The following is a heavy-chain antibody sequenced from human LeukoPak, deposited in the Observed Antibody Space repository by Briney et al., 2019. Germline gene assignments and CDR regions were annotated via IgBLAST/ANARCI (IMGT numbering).Heavy chain of an antibody. CDR1: GGSISSSSYY. J-gene: IGHJ4*02. D-gene: IGHD3-22*01. Sequence: PSETLSLTCTVSGGSISSSSYYWGWIRQPPGKGLEWIGSIYYSGSTYYNPSLKSRVTISVDTSKNQFSLKLSSVTAADTAVYYCARAGYVYYYDSSGYSYFDYWGQGTLVTVSS. CDR3: ARAGYVYYYDSSGYSYFDY. CDR2: IYYSGST. V-gene: IGHV4-39*07.